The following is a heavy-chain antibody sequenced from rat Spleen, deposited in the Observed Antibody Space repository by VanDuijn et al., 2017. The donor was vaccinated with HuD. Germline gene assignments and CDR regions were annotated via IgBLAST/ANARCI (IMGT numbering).Heavy chain of an antibody. CDR2: ISTGGNT. V-gene: IGHV2-6*01. CDR1: GFSLTSYT. Sequence: QVQLKESGPGLVQPSQTLSLTCTVSGFSLTSYTVSWVRQPPGKGLEWIAAISTGGNTYYNSGLKSRLGISRDTSKSQVFLKMNSLQTEDTAIYCCVRERVPGFAFYFDYWGQGVMVTVSS. CDR3: VRERVPGFAFYFDY. D-gene: IGHD1-4*01. J-gene: IGHJ2*01.